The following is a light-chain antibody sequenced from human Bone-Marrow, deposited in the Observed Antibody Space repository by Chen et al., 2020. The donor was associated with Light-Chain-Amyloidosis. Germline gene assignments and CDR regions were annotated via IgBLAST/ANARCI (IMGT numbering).Light chain of an antibody. CDR3: GTWDYSLSVFV. V-gene: IGLV1-51*01. CDR1: SANNGKSD. Sequence: QSVLTQPPSVSAATGQTVNSYCSGSSANNGKSDVSWYPQFPGTAPNLRIYDIDKRPAGIPDRFSGSKSGTSATLGITGLQTGDEADYYCGTWDYSLSVFVFGTGTEVTVL. CDR2: DID. J-gene: IGLJ1*01.